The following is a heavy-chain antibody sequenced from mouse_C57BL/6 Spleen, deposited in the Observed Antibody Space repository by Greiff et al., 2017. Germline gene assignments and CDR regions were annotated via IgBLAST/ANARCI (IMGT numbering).Heavy chain of an antibody. CDR3: ARSHYYGSSSWFAY. V-gene: IGHV1-53*01. CDR2: INPSNGGT. J-gene: IGHJ3*01. Sequence: QVQLQQPGTELVKPGASVKLSCKASGYTFTSYWMHWVKQRPGQGLEWIGNINPSNGGTNYNEKFQSQATLTVDKSSSTAYMQLSSLTSEDSAVYYCARSHYYGSSSWFAYWGQGTLVTVSA. D-gene: IGHD1-1*01. CDR1: GYTFTSYW.